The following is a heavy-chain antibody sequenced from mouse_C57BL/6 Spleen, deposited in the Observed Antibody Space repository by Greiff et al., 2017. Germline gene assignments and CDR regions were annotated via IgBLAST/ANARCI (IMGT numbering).Heavy chain of an antibody. CDR3: TGPYYSKYEGFAY. V-gene: IGHV1-15*01. D-gene: IGHD2-5*01. Sequence: QLQQSGAELVRPGASVTLSCKASGYTFTDYEMHWVKQTPVHGLEWIGAIDPETGGTAYNQKFKGKAILTAAKSSSTAYMELHILTSEDSAVYYCTGPYYSKYEGFAYWGQVTLVTVSA. J-gene: IGHJ3*01. CDR2: IDPETGGT. CDR1: GYTFTDYE.